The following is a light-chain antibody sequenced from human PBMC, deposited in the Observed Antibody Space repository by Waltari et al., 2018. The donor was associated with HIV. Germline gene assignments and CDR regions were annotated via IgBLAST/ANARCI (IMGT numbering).Light chain of an antibody. Sequence: QSALTQPASVSGSPGQSITISCTGTSSDVGSYNLVSWYQQHPGKAPKLMIYEGSNRPSGVSNSFSGSKSGNTASLTISVLQAEDEADYYCCAYAGSNVVFGGGTKLTVL. CDR1: SSDVGSYNL. CDR2: EGS. J-gene: IGLJ2*01. V-gene: IGLV2-23*01. CDR3: CAYAGSNVV.